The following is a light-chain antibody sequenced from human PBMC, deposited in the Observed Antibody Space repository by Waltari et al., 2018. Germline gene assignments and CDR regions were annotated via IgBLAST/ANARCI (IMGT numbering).Light chain of an antibody. V-gene: IGKV3-20*01. CDR3: QNHERLPAV. CDR2: AAS. J-gene: IGKJ1*01. Sequence: EIVLTQSPGTLSLYPGERATLSCRASQSISRFLAWYQQKPGQAPRLLIYAASSRATGIPDRFSGSGSGTDFSLTITRLEPEDFAVYFCQNHERLPAVFGQGTKVEIK. CDR1: QSISRF.